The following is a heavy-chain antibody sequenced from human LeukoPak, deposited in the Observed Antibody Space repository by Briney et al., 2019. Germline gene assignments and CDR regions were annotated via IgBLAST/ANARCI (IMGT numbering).Heavy chain of an antibody. V-gene: IGHV4-59*01. CDR3: ARSRGNLYFQH. CDR2: IHYTGST. J-gene: IGHJ1*01. Sequence: SATLSLTCTVSGDSIGSYYWSWIRQSPEKGLEWIGYIHYTGSTYYNPSLRSRVTISVDTSKNQFSLRLISVTAADTAMYYCARSRGNLYFQHWGQGTLVTVSS. D-gene: IGHD6-25*01. CDR1: GDSIGSYY.